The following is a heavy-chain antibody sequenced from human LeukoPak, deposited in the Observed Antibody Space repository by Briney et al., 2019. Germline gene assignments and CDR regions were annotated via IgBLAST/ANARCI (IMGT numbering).Heavy chain of an antibody. Sequence: GASVKVSCKASGYGFHSYGITWVRQAPGHGLEWMGWISGHDDRTEYAQKFQGRVTMSTDKSTSTASMELRRLTYDDTGVYYCARDGGRLHTPESPINDYWGQGTLVTVSS. CDR2: ISGHDDRT. CDR3: ARDGGRLHTPESPINDY. V-gene: IGHV1-18*01. J-gene: IGHJ4*02. CDR1: GYGFHSYG. D-gene: IGHD1-14*01.